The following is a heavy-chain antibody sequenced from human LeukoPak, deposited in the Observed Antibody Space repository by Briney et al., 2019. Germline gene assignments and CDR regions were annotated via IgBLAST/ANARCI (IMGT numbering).Heavy chain of an antibody. J-gene: IGHJ4*02. V-gene: IGHV3-23*01. CDR3: AKDSDYCYDRSGYYSFDY. D-gene: IGHD3-22*01. Sequence: GGSLRLSCAASGFTFSSYGMSWVRQAPGKGLEWVSAISGSGGRTYYSDSAKGRFTTSRDNFQDTLYLQMNSLRAEHTAVYYCAKDSDYCYDRSGYYSFDYWGQGTLVTVSS. CDR1: GFTFSSYG. CDR2: ISGSGGRT.